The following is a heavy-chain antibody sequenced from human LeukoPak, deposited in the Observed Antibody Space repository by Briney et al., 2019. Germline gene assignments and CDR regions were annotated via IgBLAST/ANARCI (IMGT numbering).Heavy chain of an antibody. CDR1: GFTFSSYW. Sequence: GGSLRLSCAASGFTFSSYWMSWVRQAPGKGLEWVANIKQDGSEKYYVDSVKGRFTISRDNAKNSLYLQMNSLRAEDTAVYYCARDAEGYDFWSGYLPGDAFDIWGQGTMVTVSS. D-gene: IGHD3-3*01. V-gene: IGHV3-7*01. CDR2: IKQDGSEK. J-gene: IGHJ3*02. CDR3: ARDAEGYDFWSGYLPGDAFDI.